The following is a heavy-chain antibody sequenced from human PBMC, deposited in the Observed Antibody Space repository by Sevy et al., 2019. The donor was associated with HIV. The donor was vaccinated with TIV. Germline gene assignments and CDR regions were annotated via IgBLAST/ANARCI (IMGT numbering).Heavy chain of an antibody. D-gene: IGHD4-17*01. J-gene: IGHJ5*02. V-gene: IGHV3-23*01. CDR2: ISVSGGST. CDR3: AKLALAGPTTNSWFDP. Sequence: GGSLRLSCAASGFTFSSYAMSWVRQAPGKGLEWVSAISVSGGSTYYADSVKGRFTISRDNAKNTLYLQMNSLRAEDTAVYYCAKLALAGPTTNSWFDPWGQGTLVTVSS. CDR1: GFTFSSYA.